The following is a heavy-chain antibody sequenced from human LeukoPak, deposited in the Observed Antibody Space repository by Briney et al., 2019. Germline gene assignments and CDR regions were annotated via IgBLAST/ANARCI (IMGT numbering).Heavy chain of an antibody. CDR2: ISSSGSTI. CDR3: ARLGYSSSWYHDY. J-gene: IGHJ4*02. Sequence: GGSLRLSCAASGFTFRSYGMNWVRQAPGKGLEWFSYISSSGSTIYYADSVKGRFTISRDNAKNSLYLQMNSLRPEDTAVYYCARLGYSSSWYHDYWGQGTLVTVSS. CDR1: GFTFRSYG. D-gene: IGHD6-13*01. V-gene: IGHV3-48*03.